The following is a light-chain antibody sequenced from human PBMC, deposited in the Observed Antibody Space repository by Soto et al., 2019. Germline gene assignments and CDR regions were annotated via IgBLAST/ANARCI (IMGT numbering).Light chain of an antibody. J-gene: IGLJ3*02. Sequence: QSVLTQPASVSASPGQSITVSCTGTSSDIGAYNYVSWYQQHPGKAPKLMIYEVSNRPSGVSNRFSASKSGNTASLTISGLQAEDEADYFCSSYTSSSTVVFGGGTKVTVL. CDR2: EVS. CDR1: SSDIGAYNY. CDR3: SSYTSSSTVV. V-gene: IGLV2-14*01.